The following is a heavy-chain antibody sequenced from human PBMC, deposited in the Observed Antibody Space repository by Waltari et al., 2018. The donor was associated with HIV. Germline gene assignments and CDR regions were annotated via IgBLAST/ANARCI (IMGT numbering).Heavy chain of an antibody. CDR3: ARGPCRSLDY. D-gene: IGHD3-10*01. V-gene: IGHV7-4-1*02. CDR1: GYTLTNYA. Sequence: QVQLVQSGSELKKPGASVKVSCEASGYTLTNYAMNWVRQAPGQGLEWVGWINPKTVNPMYAQGFTGRFVFSMDSSVSTAYLQISSLKAEDTAVYYCARGPCRSLDYWGQSTLVTVSS. CDR2: INPKTVNP. J-gene: IGHJ4*02.